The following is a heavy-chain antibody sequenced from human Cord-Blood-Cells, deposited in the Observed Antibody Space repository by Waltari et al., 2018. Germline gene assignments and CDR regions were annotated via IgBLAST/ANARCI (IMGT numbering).Heavy chain of an antibody. CDR2: IKSDGGRM. J-gene: IGHJ3*02. D-gene: IGHD1-1*01. CDR3: AREVTTLGPQDDAFDI. CDR1: GFTFSSYW. V-gene: IGHV3-74*01. Sequence: EVQLVVSGGGLVQPGGSLRLSCAASGFTFSSYWMNWVRQAAGKGLVWDSGIKSDGGRMRYPDSVKGRFTISRDTAKSTLDRQMNSLRPEDTAVYYCAREVTTLGPQDDAFDIWGQGTRVTVSS.